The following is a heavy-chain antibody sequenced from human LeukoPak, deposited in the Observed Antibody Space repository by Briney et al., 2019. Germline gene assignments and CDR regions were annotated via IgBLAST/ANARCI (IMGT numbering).Heavy chain of an antibody. J-gene: IGHJ5*02. D-gene: IGHD4-17*01. CDR1: GGSFSGYY. CDR3: ARHLTVTTSAKPYNWFDP. CDR2: INHSGST. V-gene: IGHV4-34*01. Sequence: SETLSLTCAVYGGSFSGYYWSWIRQPPGKGLEWIGEINHSGSTNYNPSLKSRVTISVDTSKNQFSLKLSSVTAADTAVYYCARHLTVTTSAKPYNWFDPWGQGTQVTVSS.